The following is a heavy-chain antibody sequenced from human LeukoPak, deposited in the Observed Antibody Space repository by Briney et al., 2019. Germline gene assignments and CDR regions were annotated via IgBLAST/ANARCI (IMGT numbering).Heavy chain of an antibody. J-gene: IGHJ4*02. V-gene: IGHV4-34*01. CDR3: ARRSIAARRGYFDY. CDR1: GGSFSGYY. CDR2: INHSGST. D-gene: IGHD6-6*01. Sequence: PSETLSLTCAVYGGSFSGYYWSWIRQPPGKGPEWIGEINHSGSTNYNPSLKSRVTISVDTSKNQFSLKLSSVTAADTAVYYCARRSIAARRGYFDYWGQGTLVTVSS.